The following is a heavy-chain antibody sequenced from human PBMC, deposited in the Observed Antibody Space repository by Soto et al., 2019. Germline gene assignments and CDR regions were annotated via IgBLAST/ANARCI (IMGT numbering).Heavy chain of an antibody. CDR3: ARDDYPYYDDSSGYHFDY. V-gene: IGHV3-23*01. Sequence: GGSLRLSCAASGFTFSSYVMNWVRQPPGKGLEWVSGISGSGGSTYYADSVKGRFTISRDNSKNSLYLQMNSLRAEDTAVYYCARDDYPYYDDSSGYHFDYWGQGA. D-gene: IGHD3-22*01. CDR1: GFTFSSYV. J-gene: IGHJ4*02. CDR2: ISGSGGST.